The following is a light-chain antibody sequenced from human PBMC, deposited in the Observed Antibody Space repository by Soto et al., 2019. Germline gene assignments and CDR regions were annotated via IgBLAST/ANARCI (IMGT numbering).Light chain of an antibody. CDR3: QQYNNWPPIT. J-gene: IGKJ5*01. CDR1: QSVSSN. Sequence: EIVLTQSPGTLSLSPGERATLSCRASQSVSSNYLAWYQHKPGQAPRLLIYGASTRATGIPARFSGSGSGTEFTLTISSLQSEDFAVYFCQQYNNWPPITFGQGTRLEIK. V-gene: IGKV3-15*01. CDR2: GAS.